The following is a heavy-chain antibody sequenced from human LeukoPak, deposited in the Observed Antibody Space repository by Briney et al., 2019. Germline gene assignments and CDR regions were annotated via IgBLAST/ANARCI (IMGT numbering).Heavy chain of an antibody. Sequence: SETLFLTCTVSGYSISSGYYWVWIRQPPGKGLVGIVYIYYSGSTNYNPSLKSRVTISVDTSKNQFSLKLRSVTAADTAVYYCARNQARYSYGYGYFDYWGQGTLVTVSS. CDR2: IYYSGST. CDR1: GYSISSGYY. D-gene: IGHD5-18*01. J-gene: IGHJ4*02. V-gene: IGHV4-38-2*02. CDR3: ARNQARYSYGYGYFDY.